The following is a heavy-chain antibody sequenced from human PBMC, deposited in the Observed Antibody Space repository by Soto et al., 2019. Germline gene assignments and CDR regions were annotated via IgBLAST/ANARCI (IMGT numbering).Heavy chain of an antibody. D-gene: IGHD3-10*01. CDR2: ISGSGGST. Sequence: GGSLRLSCAASGFTFSSYAMSWVRQAPGKGLEWVSAISGSGGSTYYADSVKGRFTISRDNSKNTLYLQMNSLRAEDTAVYYCAKVARDGSGSTHYYYYYMDVWGKGTTVTVSS. CDR3: AKVARDGSGSTHYYYYYMDV. V-gene: IGHV3-23*01. CDR1: GFTFSSYA. J-gene: IGHJ6*03.